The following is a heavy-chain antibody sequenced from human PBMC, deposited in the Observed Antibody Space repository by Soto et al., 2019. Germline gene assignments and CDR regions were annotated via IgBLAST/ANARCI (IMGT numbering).Heavy chain of an antibody. CDR1: GFTFENYA. D-gene: IGHD3-3*01. CDR3: AKDSWAIFGVPAGEYYAMDV. J-gene: IGHJ6*02. CDR2: ISGSGGTT. V-gene: IGHV3-23*01. Sequence: GSLRLSCVASGFTFENYAMSWVRQAPGKGLERVSAISGSGGTTYYSDSVKGRFTISRDNSKNTVYLQMNDLRVEDAAEYFCAKDSWAIFGVPAGEYYAMDVWGQGTTVTVSS.